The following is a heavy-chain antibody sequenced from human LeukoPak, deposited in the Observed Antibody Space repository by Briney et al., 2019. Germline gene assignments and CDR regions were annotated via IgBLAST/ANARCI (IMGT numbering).Heavy chain of an antibody. CDR1: GGSTSRHF. CDR2: GSYSGST. CDR3: ARQLATSGEWAYDY. V-gene: IGHV4-39*01. D-gene: IGHD3-3*02. Sequence: PSETLSLTCIVSGGSTSRHFWGWIRQPPGKGLEWIGSGSYSGSTYYNPSLKSRVTISLDTSKNQFSLKLRFVTAADTAVYYCARQLATSGEWAYDYWGQGTLVTVSS. J-gene: IGHJ4*02.